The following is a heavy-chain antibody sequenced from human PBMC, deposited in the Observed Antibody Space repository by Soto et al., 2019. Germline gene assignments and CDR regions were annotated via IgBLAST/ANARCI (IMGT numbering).Heavy chain of an antibody. J-gene: IGHJ5*02. CDR1: GGSVSGYY. CDR3: ATRITVFGLLIPPFHP. Sequence: PSETLSLTCAVYGGSVSGYYWKCIRQPPGEGLEWIAELHHTEGTHYNPSLKSRVTMSVDTSKNQFSLRLSSVTAADTAIYSCATRITVFGLLIPPFHPWGQGTQVTVSS. V-gene: IGHV4-34*01. D-gene: IGHD3-3*01. CDR2: LHHTEGT.